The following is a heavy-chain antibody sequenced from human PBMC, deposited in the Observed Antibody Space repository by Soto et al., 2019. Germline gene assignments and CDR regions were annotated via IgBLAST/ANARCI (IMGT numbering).Heavy chain of an antibody. CDR2: MNPNSGNT. CDR3: GRFDGYFRSAFDI. D-gene: IGHD2-15*01. CDR1: GYTFTSYD. V-gene: IGHV1-8*01. Sequence: QGQLVQSGAEVKKPGASVKVSCKASGYTFTSYDMNWVRQATGQGLEWMGWMNPNSGNTGYAQKLQGRVTMTRNTSISKDYMELRSPRGDDTAVYYCGRFDGYFRSAFDIWGQGTIVTGSS. J-gene: IGHJ3*02.